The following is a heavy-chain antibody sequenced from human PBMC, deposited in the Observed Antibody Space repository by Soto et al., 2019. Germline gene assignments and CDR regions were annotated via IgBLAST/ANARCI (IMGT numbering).Heavy chain of an antibody. D-gene: IGHD3-3*01. CDR2: ISWDGGST. J-gene: IGHJ6*02. CDR1: GLTFDDYT. CDR3: AKDISSDFWSGSPFYGMDV. V-gene: IGHV3-43*01. Sequence: GGSLRLSCAASGLTFDDYTMHWVRQAPGKGLEWVSLISWDGGSTYYVDSVKGRFTISRDNSKNSLYLQMNSLRTEDTALYYCAKDISSDFWSGSPFYGMDVWGQGTTVTVSS.